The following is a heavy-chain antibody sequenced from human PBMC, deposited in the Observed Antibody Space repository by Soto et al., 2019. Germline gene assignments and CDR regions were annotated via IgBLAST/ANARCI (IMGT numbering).Heavy chain of an antibody. J-gene: IGHJ5*02. CDR3: ARDTQQDSNGYYLEWFDP. CDR1: GYTFYRYG. V-gene: IGHV1-18*01. Sequence: QVQLVQSGAEVKKAGASVKVSCKASGYTFYRYGITWVRQAPGQGLEWMGWINPSNDNTNYAQKFRGRVTMTTDASTSTAYMELRSLKSDDTAVYYCARDTQQDSNGYYLEWFDPWGQGTLVTVSS. D-gene: IGHD3-22*01. CDR2: INPSNDNT.